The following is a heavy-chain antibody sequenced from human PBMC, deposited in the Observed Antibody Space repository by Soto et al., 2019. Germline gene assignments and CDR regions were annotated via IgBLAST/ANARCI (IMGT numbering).Heavy chain of an antibody. D-gene: IGHD3-3*01. CDR2: INPNSGGT. CDR3: ARASITIFGVVSDAFDI. Sequence: ASVKVSCKASGYTFTGYYMHWVRQAPGQGLEWMGWINPNSGGTNYAQKFQGWVTMTRDTSISTAYMELSRLRSDDTAVYYCARASITIFGVVSDAFDIWGQGTMVTVSS. V-gene: IGHV1-2*04. J-gene: IGHJ3*02. CDR1: GYTFTGYY.